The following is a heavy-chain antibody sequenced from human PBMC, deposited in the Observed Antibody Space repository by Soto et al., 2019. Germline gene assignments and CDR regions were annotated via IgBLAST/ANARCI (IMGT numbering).Heavy chain of an antibody. J-gene: IGHJ4*02. Sequence: ASVKVSCKASGYTFTSYGISCVRQAPGQGLEWMGWISAYNGNTNYAQKLQGRVTMTTDTSTSTAYMELRSLRSDDTAVYYCARDLRGQWLVTFDYWGQGTLVTVSS. D-gene: IGHD6-19*01. CDR3: ARDLRGQWLVTFDY. V-gene: IGHV1-18*01. CDR1: GYTFTSYG. CDR2: ISAYNGNT.